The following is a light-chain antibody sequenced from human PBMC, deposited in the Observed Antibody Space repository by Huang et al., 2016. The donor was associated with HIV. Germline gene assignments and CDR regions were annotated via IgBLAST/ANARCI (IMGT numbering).Light chain of an antibody. CDR3: QQYNNWPPEIT. V-gene: IGKV3-15*01. Sequence: EIVMTQSPATLSVSPGERATLSCRASHSLSSNLAWYQQKPGQAPGLLIYDASARATGIPARFSGSGSGTEVTLTISSLQSEDFAVYYCQQYNNWPPEITFGQGTRLDIK. CDR2: DAS. J-gene: IGKJ5*01. CDR1: HSLSSN.